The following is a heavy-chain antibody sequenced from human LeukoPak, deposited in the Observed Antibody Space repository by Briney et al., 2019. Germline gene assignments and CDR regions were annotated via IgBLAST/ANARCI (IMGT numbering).Heavy chain of an antibody. CDR2: INPNSGGT. V-gene: IGHV1-2*02. CDR1: GYTFTGYY. CDR3: ARDSQIVPAAAGAFDI. Sequence: ASVKVSCKASGYTFTGYYMHWVRQAPGQGLEWMGWINPNSGGTNYAQKFQGRVTMTRDTSISTAYMELSRLRSDDTAVYYCARDSQIVPAAAGAFDIWDQGTMVTVSS. J-gene: IGHJ3*02. D-gene: IGHD2-2*01.